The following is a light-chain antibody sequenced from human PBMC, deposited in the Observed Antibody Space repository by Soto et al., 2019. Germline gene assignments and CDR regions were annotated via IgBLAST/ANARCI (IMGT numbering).Light chain of an antibody. CDR2: EVS. CDR1: SSDVGGYNY. CDR3: SSYTITNILSYV. V-gene: IGLV2-14*01. Sequence: QSALTQPASVSGSPGQSITISRTGTSSDVGGYNYVSWYQQHPGKAPKLLIYEVSNRPSGVSHRFSGSKSGNTASLTISGLQAEDEADYYCSSYTITNILSYVFGTGTKVTVL. J-gene: IGLJ1*01.